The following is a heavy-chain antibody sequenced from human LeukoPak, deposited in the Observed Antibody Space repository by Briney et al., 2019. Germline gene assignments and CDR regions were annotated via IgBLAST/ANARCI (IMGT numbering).Heavy chain of an antibody. CDR1: GFTFSSYG. Sequence: RSLRLSCAASGFTFSSYGMHWFRQAPGKGLEWVAVISYDGSNKYYADSVKGRFTISRDNSKNTLYLQMNSLRAEDTAVYYCAKGGFGGVPHYYYGMDVWGQGTTVTVSS. J-gene: IGHJ6*02. CDR3: AKGGFGGVPHYYYGMDV. CDR2: ISYDGSNK. D-gene: IGHD3-16*01. V-gene: IGHV3-30*18.